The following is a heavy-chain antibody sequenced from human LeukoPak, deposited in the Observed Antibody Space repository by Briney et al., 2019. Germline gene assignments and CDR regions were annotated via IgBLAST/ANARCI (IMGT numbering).Heavy chain of an antibody. CDR3: AKAGSQWEPSLRSLDY. V-gene: IGHV3-23*01. CDR2: ISGRGGST. J-gene: IGHJ4*02. Sequence: PGGSLRLSCAVSGFTFSSYPMTWVRQAPGKGLEWVSGISGRGGSTYYADSVKGRFTISKDNSKNMLYLQMNSLRAEDTAVYYCAKAGSQWEPSLRSLDYWGQGTLVTVSS. D-gene: IGHD1-26*01. CDR1: GFTFSSYP.